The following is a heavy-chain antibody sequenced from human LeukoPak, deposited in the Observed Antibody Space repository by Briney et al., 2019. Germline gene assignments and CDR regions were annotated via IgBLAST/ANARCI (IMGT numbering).Heavy chain of an antibody. CDR1: GFTFSYNW. CDR3: LGYYSGSPN. D-gene: IGHD3-10*01. CDR2: ISSDGRTT. V-gene: IGHV3-74*01. J-gene: IGHJ4*02. Sequence: GGSLRLSCAASGFTFSYNWMHWVRQAPGKRLVWVSRISSDGRTTHYADSVKGRFTISRDSAKNTLFLQMNDLRAEDTAVYYCLGYYSGSPNWGQGTLVTVSS.